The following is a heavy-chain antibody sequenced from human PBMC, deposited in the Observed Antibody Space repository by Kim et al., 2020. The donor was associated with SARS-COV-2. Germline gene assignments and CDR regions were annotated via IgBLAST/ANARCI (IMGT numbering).Heavy chain of an antibody. CDR2: IKQDGSEK. Sequence: GGSLRLSCAASGFTFSSYWMSWVRQAPGKGLEWVANIKQDGSEKYYVDSVKGRFTISRDNAKNSLYLQMNSLRAEDTAVYYCARDISGSGSYYNVLWFDPWGQGTLVTVSS. CDR1: GFTFSSYW. J-gene: IGHJ5*02. V-gene: IGHV3-7*01. CDR3: ARDISGSGSYYNVLWFDP. D-gene: IGHD3-10*01.